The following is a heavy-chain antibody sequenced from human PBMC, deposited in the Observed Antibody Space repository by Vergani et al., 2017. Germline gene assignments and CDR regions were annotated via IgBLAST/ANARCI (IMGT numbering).Heavy chain of an antibody. V-gene: IGHV3-49*03. Sequence: EVQLVESGGGLVQPGRSLRLSCTASGFTFGDYAMSWFRQAPGKGLEWVGFIRSKAYGGTTEYAASVKGRFTISRDDSKSIAHLQMNSLKTEDTAVYYCTRERDIVVVVAAGSSSDYFDYWGQGTLVTVSS. CDR3: TRERDIVVVVAAGSSSDYFDY. CDR2: IRSKAYGGTT. CDR1: GFTFGDYA. D-gene: IGHD2-15*01. J-gene: IGHJ4*02.